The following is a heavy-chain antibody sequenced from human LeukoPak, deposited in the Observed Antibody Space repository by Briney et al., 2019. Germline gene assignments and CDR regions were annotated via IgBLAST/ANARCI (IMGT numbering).Heavy chain of an antibody. CDR3: ARFTRGVLDY. D-gene: IGHD3-10*01. Sequence: GSLRLSCAASGFTFSSYAMHWVRPAPGQGLGWVAVISYDGSNKYYADSVKGRFTISRDNSKNTLYLQMNSLRAEDTAVYYCARFTRGVLDYWGQGTLVTVSS. CDR2: ISYDGSNK. J-gene: IGHJ4*02. CDR1: GFTFSSYA. V-gene: IGHV3-30-3*01.